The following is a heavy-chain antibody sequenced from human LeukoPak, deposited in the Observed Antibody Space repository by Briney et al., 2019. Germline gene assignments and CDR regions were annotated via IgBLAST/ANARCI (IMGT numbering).Heavy chain of an antibody. J-gene: IGHJ4*02. CDR1: GGSFSGYY. V-gene: IGHV4-34*01. CDR3: GDFDY. CDR2: INHSGST. Sequence: PSETLSHTCAVYGGSFSGYYWSWIRQPPGKGLEWIGEINHSGSTNYNPSLKSRVTISVDTSKNQFSLKLSSVTAADTAVYYCGDFDYWGQGTLVTVSS.